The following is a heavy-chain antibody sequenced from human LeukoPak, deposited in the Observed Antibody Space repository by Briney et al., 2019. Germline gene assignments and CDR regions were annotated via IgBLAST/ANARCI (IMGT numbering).Heavy chain of an antibody. D-gene: IGHD5-24*01. J-gene: IGHJ6*03. CDR1: GYTFTSYY. CDR2: INPSGGST. CDR3: ARDHMATIYRVVYYMDV. Sequence: ASVKVSCKASGYTFTSYYMHWVRQAPGQGLEWMGIINPSGGSTSYAQKFQGRVTMTRDMSTSTVYMELSSLRSEDTAVYYCARDHMATIYRVVYYMDVWGKGTTVTVSS. V-gene: IGHV1-46*01.